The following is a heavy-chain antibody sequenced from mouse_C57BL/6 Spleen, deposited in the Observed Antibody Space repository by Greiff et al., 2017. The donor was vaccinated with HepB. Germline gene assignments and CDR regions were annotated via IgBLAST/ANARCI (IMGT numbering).Heavy chain of an antibody. CDR1: GYAFSSSW. CDR3: ARSERMDY. Sequence: VMLQQSGPELVKPGASVKISCKASGYAFSSSWMNWVKQRPGKGLEWIGRIYPGDGDTNYNGKFKGKATLTADKSSSTAYMQLSSLTSEDSAVYFCARSERMDYWGQGTSVTVSS. J-gene: IGHJ4*01. V-gene: IGHV1-82*01. CDR2: IYPGDGDT.